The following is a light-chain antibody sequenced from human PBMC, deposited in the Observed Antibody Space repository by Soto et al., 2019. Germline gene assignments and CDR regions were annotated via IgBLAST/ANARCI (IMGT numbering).Light chain of an antibody. J-gene: IGKJ1*01. CDR3: QKYNSAPRT. CDR1: QAISIY. Sequence: DIQMTQSPSSLSASVGDTVTITCPASQAISIYLAWYQQKSGKPPNLLIYAASTLQFGVPSRFSGSGSGTDFSLTISNLQPEDVATYYCQKYNSAPRTFGQGTKVEIK. V-gene: IGKV1-27*01. CDR2: AAS.